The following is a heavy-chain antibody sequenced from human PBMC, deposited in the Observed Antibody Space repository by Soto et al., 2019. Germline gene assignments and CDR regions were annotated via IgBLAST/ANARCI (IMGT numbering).Heavy chain of an antibody. V-gene: IGHV3-33*06. D-gene: IGHD3-3*01. J-gene: IGHJ5*02. Sequence: GGSLRLSCAASGFTFSSFGMHWVRQAPGKGLEWVSLIWYDGSKKSYGDSVKGRFTISRDNSKNTLYLQMNSLRAEDTAVYYCAKADDFWSGQGWFDPWGQGTLVTVSS. CDR3: AKADDFWSGQGWFDP. CDR2: IWYDGSKK. CDR1: GFTFSSFG.